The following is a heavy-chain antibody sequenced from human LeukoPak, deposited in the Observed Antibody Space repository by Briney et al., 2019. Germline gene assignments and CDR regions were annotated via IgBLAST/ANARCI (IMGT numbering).Heavy chain of an antibody. D-gene: IGHD3-10*01. CDR1: DSSFWSHD. J-gene: IGHJ4*02. Sequence: GGSLTLSCAVSDSSFWSHDMSWVRQTLEKGLEWVSSIASDGASFYADSVRGRFTISRDKSQNILYLQMNSLRADDTARYYCAKGPNFGSWRAVNYWGRGRLVTVSS. CDR2: IASDGAS. V-gene: IGHV3-23*01. CDR3: AKGPNFGSWRAVNY.